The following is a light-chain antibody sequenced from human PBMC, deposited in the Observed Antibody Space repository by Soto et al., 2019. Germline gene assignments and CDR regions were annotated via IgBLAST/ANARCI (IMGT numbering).Light chain of an antibody. V-gene: IGKV3-20*01. J-gene: IGKJ3*01. CDR1: QSVPSTY. Sequence: EIVLTQSPGTLSLSPGERATLSCRASQSVPSTYLAWYQQRPGQATRLLIYGASTRAPGIPDRFSGRGSGTDFTLTVSGLEPEEFAVYFCQQYGSSPPFTFGPGTKVDIK. CDR3: QQYGSSPPFT. CDR2: GAS.